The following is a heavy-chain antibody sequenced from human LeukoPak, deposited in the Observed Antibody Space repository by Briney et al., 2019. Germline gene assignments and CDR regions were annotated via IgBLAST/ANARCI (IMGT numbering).Heavy chain of an antibody. CDR3: AKDRSNTVTDSSRYYGMDV. CDR2: VSNSGTST. V-gene: IGHV3-23*01. J-gene: IGHJ6*02. D-gene: IGHD4-17*01. CDR1: GFTFSTNY. Sequence: GGSLRLSCAASGFTFSTNYMSWVRQAPGEGLEWVSGVSNSGTSTYYVDSVKGRFTISRDNSKNTLYLQMNSLRAEDTAVYYCAKDRSNTVTDSSRYYGMDVWGQGTTVTVSS.